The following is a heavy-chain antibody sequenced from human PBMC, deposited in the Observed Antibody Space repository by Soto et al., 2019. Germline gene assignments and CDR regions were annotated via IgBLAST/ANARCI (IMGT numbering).Heavy chain of an antibody. CDR1: GYTFINYG. CDR2: INPSNGNT. D-gene: IGHD4-17*01. Sequence: QFQLVQSGGEVKTPGASVKVSCKPSGYTFINYGISWVRQAPGQGLEWMAWINPSNGNTNYAQNLQGRVTVTTDTSTSTAYMQLRGLGFDDTAVYYCVKDRGGRGATVTFGAFDVWGQGTSITVSP. V-gene: IGHV1-18*01. CDR3: VKDRGGRGATVTFGAFDV. J-gene: IGHJ3*01.